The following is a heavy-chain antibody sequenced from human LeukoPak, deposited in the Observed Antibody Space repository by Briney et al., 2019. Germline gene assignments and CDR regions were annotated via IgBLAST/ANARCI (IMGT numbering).Heavy chain of an antibody. CDR1: GFTFNNYA. J-gene: IGHJ1*01. D-gene: IGHD2-2*01. CDR2: IQQHGSET. Sequence: HPGGSLRLSCAASGFTFNNYAMSWVRQAPGKGLEWVANIQQHGSETYYGDSVKGRFTISRDNAKNSLYLQMNSLRAEDTAVYYCATYSSSNGREFQYWGQGTLVTVSS. V-gene: IGHV3-7*01. CDR3: ATYSSSNGREFQY.